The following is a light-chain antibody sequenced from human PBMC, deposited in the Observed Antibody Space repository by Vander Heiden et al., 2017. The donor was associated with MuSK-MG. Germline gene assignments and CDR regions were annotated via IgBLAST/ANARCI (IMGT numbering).Light chain of an antibody. Sequence: ENVLTQSPGTLSLSPGERGTLSCRASQSVNSNYLAWYQQKPGQAPRLLIYGASSGATGIPDRFRGSGSGTDFTLTISRLEPEDFAVYYCQQDGRSPQTFGQGTKVEVK. CDR2: GAS. V-gene: IGKV3-20*01. CDR3: QQDGRSPQT. J-gene: IGKJ1*01. CDR1: QSVNSNY.